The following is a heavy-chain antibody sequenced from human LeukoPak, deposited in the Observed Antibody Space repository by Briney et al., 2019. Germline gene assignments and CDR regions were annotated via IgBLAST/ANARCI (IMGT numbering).Heavy chain of an antibody. D-gene: IGHD6-19*01. Sequence: GGSLRLSCTASGFTFGDYLMSWFRQAPGKGLEWIGFISGGTTEYAASVKGRFTISRDDSTSIAYLQMYSLTTEDTAVYYCSRGSGWLSVYWGQGTLATVSS. V-gene: IGHV3-49*03. J-gene: IGHJ4*02. CDR1: GFTFGDYL. CDR2: ISGGTT. CDR3: SRGSGWLSVY.